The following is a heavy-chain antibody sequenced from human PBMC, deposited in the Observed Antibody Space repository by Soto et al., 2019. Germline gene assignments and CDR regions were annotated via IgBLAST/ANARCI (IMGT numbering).Heavy chain of an antibody. CDR3: AKDQRRIVVVPAAMRDAYFDY. D-gene: IGHD2-2*01. CDR1: GFTFSSYG. V-gene: IGHV3-30*18. Sequence: PGGSLRLSCAASGFTFSSYGIHWVRQAPGKGLEWVAVISYDGSNKYYADSVKGRFTISRDNSKNTLYLQMNSLRAEDTAVYYCAKDQRRIVVVPAAMRDAYFDYWGQGTLVTVSS. J-gene: IGHJ4*02. CDR2: ISYDGSNK.